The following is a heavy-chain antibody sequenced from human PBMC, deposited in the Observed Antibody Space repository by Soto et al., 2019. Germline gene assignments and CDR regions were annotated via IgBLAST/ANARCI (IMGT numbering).Heavy chain of an antibody. D-gene: IGHD2-15*01. CDR1: GFTFSSYA. Sequence: EVQLLESGGGLVQPGGSLRLSCAASGFTFSSYAMSWVRQAPGKGLEWVSAISGSGGSTYYADSVKGRFTISRDNSKNALCRQMNSLSAEDTAVYYCAKGGVGWANLDYWGQGTLVTVSS. J-gene: IGHJ4*02. CDR3: AKGGVGWANLDY. V-gene: IGHV3-23*01. CDR2: ISGSGGST.